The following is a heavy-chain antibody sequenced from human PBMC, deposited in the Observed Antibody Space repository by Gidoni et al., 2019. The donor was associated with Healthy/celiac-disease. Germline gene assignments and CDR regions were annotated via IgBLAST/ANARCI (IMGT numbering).Heavy chain of an antibody. D-gene: IGHD3-9*01. J-gene: IGHJ4*02. V-gene: IGHV3-33*01. Sequence: QVQLVESGGGVVQPGRSLRLSCAASGFTFSSYGMHWVRQAPGKGLEWVAVIWYDGSNKYYADSVKGRFTISRDNSKNTLYLQMNSLRAEDTAVYYCARDLKEDLPDYWGQGTLVTVSS. CDR1: GFTFSSYG. CDR3: ARDLKEDLPDY. CDR2: IWYDGSNK.